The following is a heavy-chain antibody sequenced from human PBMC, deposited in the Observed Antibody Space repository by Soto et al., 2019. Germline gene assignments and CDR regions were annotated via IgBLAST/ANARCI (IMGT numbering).Heavy chain of an antibody. Sequence: GGSLRLSCAASGFTFSNAWMSWVRQAPGKGLEWVGRIKSKTDGGTTDYAAPVKGRFTISRDDSKNTLYLQMNSLKTEDTAMYYCTTDRLNCGGDCYWFDPWGQGTLVTVSS. V-gene: IGHV3-15*01. CDR3: TTDRLNCGGDCYWFDP. CDR1: GFTFSNAW. D-gene: IGHD2-21*02. CDR2: IKSKTDGGTT. J-gene: IGHJ5*02.